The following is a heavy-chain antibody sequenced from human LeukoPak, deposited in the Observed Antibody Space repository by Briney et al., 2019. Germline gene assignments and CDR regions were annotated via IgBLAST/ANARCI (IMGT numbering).Heavy chain of an antibody. CDR2: IRYDGSHK. CDR3: AKDRRPNNYYASGSDY. J-gene: IGHJ4*02. D-gene: IGHD3-10*01. CDR1: GITFSSYG. Sequence: GGSLRLSCAASGITFSSYGMHWVRRAPGKGLEWVAFIRYDGSHKYYADSVKGRFTISRDNSKNTLYMQMNSLRAEDTAVYYCAKDRRPNNYYASGSDYWGQGTLVTVSS. V-gene: IGHV3-30*02.